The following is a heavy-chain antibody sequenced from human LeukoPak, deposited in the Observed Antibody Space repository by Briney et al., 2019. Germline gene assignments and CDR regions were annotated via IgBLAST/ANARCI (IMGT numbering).Heavy chain of an antibody. J-gene: IGHJ4*02. CDR3: ARVHASLVPAADY. V-gene: IGHV1-8*01. D-gene: IGHD2-2*01. Sequence: ASVKVSCKASGYPFTSYDINWVRQATGQGLEWMGWMNPNSGNTGYAQKFQGRVTMTRNTSISTAYMELSSLRSEDTAVYYCARVHASLVPAADYWGQGTLVTVSS. CDR1: GYPFTSYD. CDR2: MNPNSGNT.